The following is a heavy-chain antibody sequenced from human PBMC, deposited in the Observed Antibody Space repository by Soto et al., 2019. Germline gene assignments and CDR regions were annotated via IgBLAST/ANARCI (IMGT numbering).Heavy chain of an antibody. D-gene: IGHD3-9*01. V-gene: IGHV4-39*01. J-gene: IGHJ6*02. CDR3: ARHCDILTVCMDV. CDR2: IYYSGST. Sequence: SETLSLTCTVSGGSVSSSSYYWGWIRQPPGKGLEWIGSIYYSGSTYYNPSLKSRVTISVDTSKNQFSLKLSSVTAADTAVYYCARHCDILTVCMDVWGQGTTVTVSS. CDR1: GGSVSSSSYY.